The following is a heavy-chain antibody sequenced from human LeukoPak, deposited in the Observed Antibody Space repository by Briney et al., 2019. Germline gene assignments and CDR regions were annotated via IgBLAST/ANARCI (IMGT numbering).Heavy chain of an antibody. J-gene: IGHJ4*02. CDR1: GGTFSSYA. Sequence: ALVKVSCKASGGTFSSYAISWVRQAPGQGLEWMGGIIPIFGTANYAQKFQGRVTITADESTSTAYMELSSLRSEDTAVYYCVTARSFGYWGQGTLVTVSS. V-gene: IGHV1-69*01. CDR2: IIPIFGTA. CDR3: VTARSFGY. D-gene: IGHD3-16*02.